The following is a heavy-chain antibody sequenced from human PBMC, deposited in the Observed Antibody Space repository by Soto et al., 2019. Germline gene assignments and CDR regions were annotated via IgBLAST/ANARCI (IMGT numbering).Heavy chain of an antibody. Sequence: GGSLRLSCAASGFNFSSYEMNWVRQAPGKGLEWISYISFSGSTKNYADSVKGRFTISRDNAKNSLFLQMNSLRAEDTAVYYCARDPPRFYYNGMDVWGQGTTVTVSS. CDR2: ISFSGSTK. CDR1: GFNFSSYE. CDR3: ARDPPRFYYNGMDV. V-gene: IGHV3-48*03. J-gene: IGHJ6*02. D-gene: IGHD4-17*01.